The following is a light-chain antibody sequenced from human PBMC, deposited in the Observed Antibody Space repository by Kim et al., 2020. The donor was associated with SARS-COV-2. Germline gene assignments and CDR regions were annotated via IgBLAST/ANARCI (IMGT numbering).Light chain of an antibody. Sequence: LSPGERAPLSCRASQSVSSSYLAWYQQKPGQAPRLLIYGASSRATGIPDRFSGSGSGTDFTLTISRLEPEDFAVYYCQQYGSSQTFGQGTKVDIK. V-gene: IGKV3-20*01. CDR1: QSVSSSY. CDR2: GAS. J-gene: IGKJ1*01. CDR3: QQYGSSQT.